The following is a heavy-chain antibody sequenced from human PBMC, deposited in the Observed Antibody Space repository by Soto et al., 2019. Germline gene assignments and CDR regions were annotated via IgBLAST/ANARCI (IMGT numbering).Heavy chain of an antibody. CDR3: AKDQGRALPGRGMDV. Sequence: LNVACASYGFTSTIHAMTWVRQAPGKGLEWVSAISGSVISTYYADSVKGRFTISRDNSKNTLYLQLNSLRAEDTPLYHCAKDQGRALPGRGMDVWGQGTT. CDR2: ISGSVIST. J-gene: IGHJ6*02. V-gene: IGHV3-23*01. CDR1: GFTSTIHA.